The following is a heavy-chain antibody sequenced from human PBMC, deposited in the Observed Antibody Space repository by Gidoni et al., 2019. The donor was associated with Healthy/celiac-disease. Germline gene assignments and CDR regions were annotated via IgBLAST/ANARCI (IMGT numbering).Heavy chain of an antibody. J-gene: IGHJ6*02. D-gene: IGHD3-3*01. CDR2: IIPILGIA. V-gene: IGHV1-69*04. Sequence: QVQLVQSGAEVKKPGSSVKVSCKAPGGTFSSYHISWVRQAPGQGLEWMGRIIPILGIANYAQKFQGRVTITADKSTSTAYMELSSLRSEDTAVYYCARDGDSNTIFGVVMRYGMDVWGQGTTVTVSS. CDR3: ARDGDSNTIFGVVMRYGMDV. CDR1: GGTFSSYH.